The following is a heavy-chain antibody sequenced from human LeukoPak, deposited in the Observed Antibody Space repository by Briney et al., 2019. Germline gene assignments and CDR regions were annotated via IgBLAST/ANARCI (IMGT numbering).Heavy chain of an antibody. D-gene: IGHD3-10*01. J-gene: IGHJ4*02. CDR1: CGSISSGSYY. CDR2: MYTSGST. CDR3: ARDYYGSGSYKSYFDN. Sequence: SETLSLTCTVSCGSISSGSYYWSWIRQSAGKGLEWIGRMYTSGSTQYNPSLKSRVTISVDKSKNQLSLKLSSVTAADTAVYYCARDYYGSGSYKSYFDNWGQGTQVTVSS. V-gene: IGHV4-61*02.